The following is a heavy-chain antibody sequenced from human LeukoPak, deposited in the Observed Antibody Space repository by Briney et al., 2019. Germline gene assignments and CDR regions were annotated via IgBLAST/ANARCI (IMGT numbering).Heavy chain of an antibody. CDR3: ARGRSYDYYGSGSYYLGDY. CDR2: ISSSGSYI. J-gene: IGHJ4*02. CDR1: GFTFSSYS. V-gene: IGHV3-21*01. Sequence: GGSLRLSCAASGFTFSSYSMNWVRQAPGKGLEWVSSISSSGSYIYYADSVKGRFTISRDNAKNSLYLQMNSLRAEDTAVYYCARGRSYDYYGSGSYYLGDYWGRGTLVTVSS. D-gene: IGHD3-10*01.